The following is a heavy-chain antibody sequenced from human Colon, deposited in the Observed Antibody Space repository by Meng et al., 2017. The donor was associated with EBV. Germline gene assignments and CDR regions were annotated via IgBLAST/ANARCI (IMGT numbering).Heavy chain of an antibody. CDR3: ARTAICIGGSCTTWDY. CDR2: IHHNGNT. CDR1: SDSRSSANW. V-gene: IGHV4-4*02. J-gene: IGHJ4*02. D-gene: IGHD2-15*01. Sequence: QVQLRGSGPGLVKPSETLSLTCAVSSDSRSSANWWSWVRQPPGKGLEWIGEIHHNGNTNYNPSLKSRVTISVDKSKNQFVLKVTSVTAADTAVYYCARTAICIGGSCTTWDYWGQGALVTVSS.